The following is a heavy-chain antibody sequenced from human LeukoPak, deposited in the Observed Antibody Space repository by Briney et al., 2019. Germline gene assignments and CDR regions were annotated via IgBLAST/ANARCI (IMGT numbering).Heavy chain of an antibody. D-gene: IGHD6-13*01. CDR3: ARTAAAAGTFWFDP. V-gene: IGHV1-18*01. J-gene: IGHJ5*02. CDR2: ISAYNGNT. CDR1: GYTFTSYG. Sequence: GASVKVSCKASGYTFTSYGISWVRQAPGQGLEWMGWISAYNGNTNYAQKLQGRVTMTTDTSTSTAYMELRSLRSDDTAVYYCARTAAAAGTFWFDPWGQGTLVTVSS.